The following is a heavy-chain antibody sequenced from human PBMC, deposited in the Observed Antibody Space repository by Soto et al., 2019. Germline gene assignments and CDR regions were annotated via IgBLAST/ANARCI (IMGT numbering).Heavy chain of an antibody. CDR1: GFTFSNYW. CDR3: ARGDCVGGTCYSLACSFYYYMDV. Sequence: EVQLVESGGGLVQPGGSLRLSCAASGFTFSNYWMYWVRQAPGKGLEWVSRINSDGSVSSHADSVKGRLTISRDNVKNTLYRHMDSLRAEDTAVYYCARGDCVGGTCYSLACSFYYYMDVWGKGTTVTVFS. D-gene: IGHD2-15*01. J-gene: IGHJ6*03. V-gene: IGHV3-74*02. CDR2: INSDGSVS.